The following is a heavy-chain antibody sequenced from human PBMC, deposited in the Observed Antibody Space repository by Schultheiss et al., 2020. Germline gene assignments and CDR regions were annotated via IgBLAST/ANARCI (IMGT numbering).Heavy chain of an antibody. D-gene: IGHD3-10*01. J-gene: IGHJ4*02. Sequence: SETLSLTCAVSGGSISTGGYCWSWIRQPPGKGLEWIGYIYHSGSTYYNPSLKSRVTISVDRSKNQFSLKLNSVTAADTAVYYCARAVESGNYYFDSWGQGTLVTVSS. V-gene: IGHV4-30-2*01. CDR2: IYHSGST. CDR1: GGSISTGGYC. CDR3: ARAVESGNYYFDS.